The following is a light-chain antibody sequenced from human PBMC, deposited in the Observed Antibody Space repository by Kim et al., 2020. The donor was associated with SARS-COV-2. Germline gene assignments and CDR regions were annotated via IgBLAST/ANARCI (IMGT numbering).Light chain of an antibody. CDR3: QHYSKWPFT. CDR1: QNLNNK. CDR2: DAS. V-gene: IGKV3-15*01. J-gene: IGKJ3*01. Sequence: VSPQERATLSCRASQNLNNKVAWYQQKPGQAPRLLIQDASTRATGIPARFRGSGSGTDFTLTISSLQSEDYAVYYCQHYSKWPFTFGPGTKVDIK.